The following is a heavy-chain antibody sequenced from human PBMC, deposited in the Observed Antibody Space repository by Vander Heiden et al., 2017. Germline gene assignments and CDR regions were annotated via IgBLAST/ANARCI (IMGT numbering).Heavy chain of an antibody. D-gene: IGHD6-19*01. CDR2: IYDGGST. CDR3: ARDGAVAGMGSFDY. J-gene: IGHJ4*02. CDR1: GGPISPYY. V-gene: IGHV4-59*01. Sequence: QVQLQESGPGLVKPSETLSLTCTVSGGPISPYYWSWIRQPPGKGLEWIGYIYDGGSTNYNPSLKSRVTISVGTSKNQYSLKLSSVTAADTAVYYCARDGAVAGMGSFDYWGQGALVTVSS.